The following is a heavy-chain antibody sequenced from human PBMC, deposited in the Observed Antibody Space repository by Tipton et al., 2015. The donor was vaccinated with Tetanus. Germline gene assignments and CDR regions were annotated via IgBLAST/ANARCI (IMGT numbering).Heavy chain of an antibody. CDR1: GASISSNTYY. Sequence: TLSLTCTVSGASISSNTYYWGWIRQPPGKGLEWIGYIYYKGSTNYNPSLRSRVTISIDTSSNQFSLKLTSVTPADTAIYYCARGPSYSGAWYHYWGQGAMVTVSP. CDR2: IYYKGST. J-gene: IGHJ4*02. D-gene: IGHD6-19*01. CDR3: ARGPSYSGAWYHY. V-gene: IGHV4-61*05.